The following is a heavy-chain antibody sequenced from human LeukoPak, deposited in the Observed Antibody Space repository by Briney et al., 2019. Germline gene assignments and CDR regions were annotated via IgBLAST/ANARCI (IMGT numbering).Heavy chain of an antibody. CDR3: AREGGEAHDY. Sequence: ASVKVSCKASGYTFTSYYMHWVRQAPGQGLEWMGIINPSGGSTSYAQKFQGRVTMTRDTSISTAYMELSRLRSDDTAVYYCAREGGEAHDYWGQGTLVTVSS. CDR2: INPSGGST. D-gene: IGHD3-10*01. CDR1: GYTFTSYY. J-gene: IGHJ4*02. V-gene: IGHV1-46*01.